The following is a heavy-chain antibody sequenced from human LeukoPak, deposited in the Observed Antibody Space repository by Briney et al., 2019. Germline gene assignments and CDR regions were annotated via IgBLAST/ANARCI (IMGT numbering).Heavy chain of an antibody. Sequence: GGPLRLSCAASGFTFSSYSMNWVRQAPGKGLKWVSSISSSSSYIYYADSVKGRFTISRDNAKNSLYLQMNSLRAEDRAVYYCARDYYDSSGYYFRSDPWGQGTLVTVSS. CDR3: ARDYYDSSGYYFRSDP. CDR1: GFTFSSYS. J-gene: IGHJ5*02. V-gene: IGHV3-21*01. CDR2: ISSSSSYI. D-gene: IGHD3-22*01.